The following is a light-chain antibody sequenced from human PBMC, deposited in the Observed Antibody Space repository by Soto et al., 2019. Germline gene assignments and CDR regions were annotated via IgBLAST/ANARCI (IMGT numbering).Light chain of an antibody. Sequence: DIQMTQSPSSLSASVGDRVTITCRASQGISNYLAWYQQKPGKVPKLLIYAPSTLKSGVPSLFSGSGSGTDFTLTISSLQPEDVATYYCQKYNSAPWTFGQGNKVDIK. CDR2: APS. CDR3: QKYNSAPWT. CDR1: QGISNY. V-gene: IGKV1-27*01. J-gene: IGKJ1*01.